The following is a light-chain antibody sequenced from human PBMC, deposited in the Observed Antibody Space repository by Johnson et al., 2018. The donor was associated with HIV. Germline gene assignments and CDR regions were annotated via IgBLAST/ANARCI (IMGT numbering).Light chain of an antibody. CDR1: SSNIGNNF. V-gene: IGLV1-51*01. Sequence: QSVLTQPPSVSAAPGQKVTISCSGSSSNIGNNFISWYQQLPGSAPKLLIYDNNKRPSGIPDRFSGSKSGTSATLGITGLLTGDEADYYCGTWDSSLSGNVCGTGTEVTVL. CDR3: GTWDSSLSGNV. J-gene: IGLJ1*01. CDR2: DNN.